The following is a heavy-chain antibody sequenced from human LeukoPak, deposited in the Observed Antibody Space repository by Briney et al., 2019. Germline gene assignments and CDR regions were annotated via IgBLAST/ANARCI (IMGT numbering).Heavy chain of an antibody. Sequence: ESLQISCKGSGYIFTSYWIGWVRQMPGKGLEWMGIIYPGDSDTRYSPSFQGQVTISADKSISTAYLQWSSLKASDTAMYYCARSDYDFWSGSNWFDPWGQGTLVTVSS. V-gene: IGHV5-51*01. CDR1: GYIFTSYW. CDR3: ARSDYDFWSGSNWFDP. D-gene: IGHD3-3*01. CDR2: IYPGDSDT. J-gene: IGHJ5*02.